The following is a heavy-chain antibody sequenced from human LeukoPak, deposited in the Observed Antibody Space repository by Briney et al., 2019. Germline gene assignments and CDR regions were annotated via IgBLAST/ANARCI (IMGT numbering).Heavy chain of an antibody. CDR2: INPAGTET. D-gene: IGHD2-15*01. CDR1: GFSFSAYW. CDR3: ARFGYVAAVDL. Sequence: GGSLKLSCAASGFSFSAYWMTWVRQAPGTGLEWVANINPAGTETYYVDPVKGRFTISRDSAKNLLYLQMNSLRAEDTAVYYCARFGYVAAVDLWGQGTLVTVSS. J-gene: IGHJ4*02. V-gene: IGHV3-7*01.